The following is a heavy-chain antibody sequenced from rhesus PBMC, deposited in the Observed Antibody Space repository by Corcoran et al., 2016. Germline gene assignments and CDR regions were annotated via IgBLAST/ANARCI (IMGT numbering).Heavy chain of an antibody. CDR2: THGKTGTT. D-gene: IGHD6-37*01. CDR1: GDSFNHNW. Sequence: QVQLQESAPGLVKPSETLSLTCGVSGDSFNHNWWSWIRQAPGKGLAWIGETHGKTGTTNRNPSLKSLITISKDASKNQFSLKLTSVTDADTAVYYCARLRGDDRWLFDYGGPGVLVTVSS. V-gene: IGHV4-80*01. J-gene: IGHJ4*01. CDR3: ARLRGDDRWLFDY.